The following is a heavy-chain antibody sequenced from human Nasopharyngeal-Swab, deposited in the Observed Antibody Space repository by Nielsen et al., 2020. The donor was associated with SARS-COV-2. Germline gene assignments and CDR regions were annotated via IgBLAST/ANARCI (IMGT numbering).Heavy chain of an antibody. CDR3: AKTAGAADYYYYYYMDV. V-gene: IGHV3-30*18. CDR2: ISYDGSNK. D-gene: IGHD6-13*01. J-gene: IGHJ6*03. Sequence: WIRQPPGEGLEWVAVISYDGSNKYYADSVKGRFTISRDNSKNTLYLQMNSLRAKDTAVYYCAKTAGAADYYYYYYMDVWGKGTTVTVSS.